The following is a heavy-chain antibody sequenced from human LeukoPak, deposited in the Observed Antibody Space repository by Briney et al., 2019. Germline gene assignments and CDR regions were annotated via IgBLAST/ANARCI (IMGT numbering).Heavy chain of an antibody. Sequence: ASVKVSCKASGYTFTGYYMHWVRQAPGQGLEWMGWINPNSGGTNYAQKFQGRVTMTRDTSISTAYMELSSLRSEDTAVYYCARAVPSSRYYYYGTDVWGQGTTVTVSS. V-gene: IGHV1-2*02. CDR2: INPNSGGT. CDR1: GYTFTGYY. J-gene: IGHJ6*02. CDR3: ARAVPSSRYYYYGTDV.